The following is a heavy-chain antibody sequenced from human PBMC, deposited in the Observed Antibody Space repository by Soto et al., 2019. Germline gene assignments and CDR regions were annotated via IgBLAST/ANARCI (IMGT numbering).Heavy chain of an antibody. J-gene: IGHJ4*02. D-gene: IGHD6-6*01. CDR2: ISNSGTDA. Sequence: PGGSLRLSCAASEFTFRTYGMHWVRQAAGKGLEWLALISNSGTDAYYADSVKGRFTISRDDSKNTLFLQMNSLRAEDTAVYYCATLSVTARPFDYWGQGTQVTVSS. CDR1: EFTFRTYG. V-gene: IGHV3-30*03. CDR3: ATLSVTARPFDY.